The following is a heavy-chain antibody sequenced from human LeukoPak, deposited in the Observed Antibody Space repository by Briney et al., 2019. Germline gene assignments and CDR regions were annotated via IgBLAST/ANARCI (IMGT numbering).Heavy chain of an antibody. CDR2: ISGSGGST. Sequence: GGSLRLSCAASGFTFSSYGMHWVRQAPGKGLEWVSAISGSGGSTYYADSVKGRFTISRDNSKNTLYLQMNSLRAEDTAVYYCAKYDSSGYYYVPLDYWGQGTLVTVSS. CDR1: GFTFSSYG. CDR3: AKYDSSGYYYVPLDY. J-gene: IGHJ4*02. D-gene: IGHD3-22*01. V-gene: IGHV3-23*01.